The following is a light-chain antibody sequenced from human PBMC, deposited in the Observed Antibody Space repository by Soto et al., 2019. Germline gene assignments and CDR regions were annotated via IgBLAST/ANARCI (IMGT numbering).Light chain of an antibody. V-gene: IGKV3-20*01. CDR1: QSGGSNY. CDR3: QQYFSSPWT. J-gene: IGKJ1*01. Sequence: EVVLTQSPGTLYLSPGERATLFCRASQSGGSNYLAWYQQKPGLAPTLLIYGASSGATGIPDRFSGGASGTDFTLTISKQEPEDFAVYYCQQYFSSPWTFGPGTKVEIK. CDR2: GAS.